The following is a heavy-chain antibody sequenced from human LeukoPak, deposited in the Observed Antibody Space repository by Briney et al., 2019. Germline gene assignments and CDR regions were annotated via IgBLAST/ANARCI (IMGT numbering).Heavy chain of an antibody. CDR2: IIPIFGIA. CDR1: GGTFSSYA. J-gene: IGHJ3*02. CDR3: ARGRDLGNHRGHSSAFDI. D-gene: IGHD1-14*01. Sequence: SVKVSCKASGGTFSSYAISWVRQAPGQGLEWMGRIIPIFGIANYAQKFQGRVTITADESTSTAYMELSSLRSEDTAVYYCARGRDLGNHRGHSSAFDIWGQGKMVTVSS. V-gene: IGHV1-69*13.